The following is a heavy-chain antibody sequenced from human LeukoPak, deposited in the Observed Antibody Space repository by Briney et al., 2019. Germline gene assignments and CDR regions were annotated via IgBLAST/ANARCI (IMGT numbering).Heavy chain of an antibody. D-gene: IGHD2-2*01. CDR1: GFTFSSYA. CDR2: ISGSGGST. J-gene: IGHJ4*02. Sequence: TGGSLRLSCAASGFTFSSYAMSWVRQAPGKGLEWVSAISGSGGSTYYADSVKGRLTISRDNSKNTLYLQMNSLRAEDTAVYYCAKDRGDIVVVPAAMVDYWGQGTLVTVSS. V-gene: IGHV3-23*01. CDR3: AKDRGDIVVVPAAMVDY.